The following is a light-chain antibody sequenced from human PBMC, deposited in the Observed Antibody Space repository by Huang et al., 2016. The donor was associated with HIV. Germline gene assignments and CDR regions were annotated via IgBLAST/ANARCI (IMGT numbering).Light chain of an antibody. CDR3: QQHRNWPIT. Sequence: EIVLTQSPATLSLSPGERATLSCRASQSVSSYLAWFQQKPGQAPRLLIYDASNRATGNPARFSGSGSGTDFTLTISSIEAEDFAVYDCQQHRNWPITFGQGTRLEIK. CDR2: DAS. CDR1: QSVSSY. J-gene: IGKJ5*01. V-gene: IGKV3-11*01.